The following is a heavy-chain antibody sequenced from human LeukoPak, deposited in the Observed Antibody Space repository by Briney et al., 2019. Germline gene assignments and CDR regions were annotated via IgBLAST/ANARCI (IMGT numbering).Heavy chain of an antibody. CDR3: AKDRITIFGVAKGSFDY. CDR1: GFTFRSYA. CDR2: ISGSDGST. D-gene: IGHD3-3*01. J-gene: IGHJ4*02. Sequence: PGGSLRLSCAASGFTFRSYAMSWVRQAPGKGLELVSVISGSDGSTNYADSVKGRFTISRDNSKNTLYLQMNSLRAEDTAVYYCAKDRITIFGVAKGSFDYWGQGTLVTVSS. V-gene: IGHV3-23*01.